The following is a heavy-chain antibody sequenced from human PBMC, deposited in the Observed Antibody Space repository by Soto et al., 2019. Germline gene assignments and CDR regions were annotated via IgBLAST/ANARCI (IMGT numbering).Heavy chain of an antibody. J-gene: IGHJ6*02. CDR3: ATLGYCSSTSCYGGLYYGMDV. D-gene: IGHD2-2*01. Sequence: GESLKISCKGSGYSFTIYWISWVLQMPGKGLDWMGRIDPSDSYTNYSPSFQGHVTISADKSISTAYPQWSSLKASDTAMYYCATLGYCSSTSCYGGLYYGMDVWGQGTTVTVSS. V-gene: IGHV5-10-1*01. CDR1: GYSFTIYW. CDR2: IDPSDSYT.